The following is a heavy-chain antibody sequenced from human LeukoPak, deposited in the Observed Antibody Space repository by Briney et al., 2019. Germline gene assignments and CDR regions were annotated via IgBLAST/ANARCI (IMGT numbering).Heavy chain of an antibody. V-gene: IGHV3-30*02. D-gene: IGHD5-18*01. J-gene: IGHJ6*03. CDR2: IRYDGSNR. CDR3: AKDQGYSYVVDYYYMDV. CDR1: GFTFSDYG. Sequence: GGSLRLSCAGSGFTFSDYGMHWVRQAPGKGLEWVSFIRYDGSNRYYGDSVKGRFTISRDNSKSTLFLQMNSLRAEDTAVYYCAKDQGYSYVVDYYYMDVWRKGTTVTVS.